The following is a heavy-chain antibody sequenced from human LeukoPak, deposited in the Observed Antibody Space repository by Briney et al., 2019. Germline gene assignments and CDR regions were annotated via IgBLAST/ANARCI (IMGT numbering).Heavy chain of an antibody. J-gene: IGHJ4*02. CDR1: GYTFTDYY. CDR3: ARDRDYSNTERRFDY. CDR2: INPNSGET. D-gene: IGHD4-11*01. V-gene: IGHV1-2*02. Sequence: ASVKVSCKTSGYTFTDYYIHWVRQAPGQGLEWMGWINPNSGETNSAQKFQGRVTMTGDTSISTAYMELRRVTSDDTAVYYCARDRDYSNTERRFDYWGQGTLVTVSS.